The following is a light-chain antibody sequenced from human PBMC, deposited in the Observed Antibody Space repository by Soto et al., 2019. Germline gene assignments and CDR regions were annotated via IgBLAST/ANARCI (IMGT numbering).Light chain of an antibody. CDR1: QSVSSN. J-gene: IGKJ1*01. CDR3: QQYNNWPET. CDR2: GAS. Sequence: EIVMTQSPATPSVSPGERATLSCRASQSVSSNLAWYQQKPGQAPRLLIYGASTRATGIPARFSGSGSGTEFTLTINSLQSEDFAVYYCQQYNNWPETFGQGTKVDIK. V-gene: IGKV3-15*01.